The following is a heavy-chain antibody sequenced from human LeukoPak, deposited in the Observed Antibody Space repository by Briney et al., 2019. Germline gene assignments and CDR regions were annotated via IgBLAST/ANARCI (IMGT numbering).Heavy chain of an antibody. V-gene: IGHV3-48*03. Sequence: GGSLRLSCAASGFAFSSYEMNWVRQAPGKGLEWVSYISSSSSTIYYADSVKGRFTISRDNAKNTLYLQMNSLRAEDTAVYYCARGARGYYYDSSGYYPFDYWGQGTLVTVSS. CDR3: ARGARGYYYDSSGYYPFDY. D-gene: IGHD3-22*01. J-gene: IGHJ4*02. CDR2: ISSSSSTI. CDR1: GFAFSSYE.